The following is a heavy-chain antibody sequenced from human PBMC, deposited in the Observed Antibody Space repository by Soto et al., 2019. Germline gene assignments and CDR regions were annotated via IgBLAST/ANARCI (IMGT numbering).Heavy chain of an antibody. V-gene: IGHV3-23*01. Sequence: GGSLRLSCAASGFTFSSYAMSWVRQAPGKGLEWVSAISGSGGSTYYADSVKGRFTISRDNAKNMVYLQMNSLRAEHTAVYYCASELVEYSSSWFDYWGQGSPVTVSS. D-gene: IGHD6-13*01. CDR1: GFTFSSYA. CDR3: ASELVEYSSSWFDY. J-gene: IGHJ5*01. CDR2: ISGSGGST.